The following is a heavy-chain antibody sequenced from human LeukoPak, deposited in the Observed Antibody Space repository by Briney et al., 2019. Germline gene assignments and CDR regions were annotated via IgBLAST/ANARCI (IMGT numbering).Heavy chain of an antibody. V-gene: IGHV4-31*03. CDR1: GGSISSGGYY. CDR2: IYYSGST. J-gene: IGHJ5*02. Sequence: SETLSLTCTVSGGSISSGGYYWSWIRHHPGKGLEWIGYIYYSGSTYYNPSLKSRVTISVDTSKNQFSLKLSSVTAADTAVYYCARGTYYYDSSGYWDWFDPWGQGTLVTVSS. CDR3: ARGTYYYDSSGYWDWFDP. D-gene: IGHD3-22*01.